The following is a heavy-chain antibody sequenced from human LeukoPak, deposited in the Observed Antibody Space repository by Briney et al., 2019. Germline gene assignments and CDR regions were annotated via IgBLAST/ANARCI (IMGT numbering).Heavy chain of an antibody. J-gene: IGHJ6*02. CDR3: ARDYSNPYYYYGMDV. D-gene: IGHD4-4*01. CDR2: INSDGSST. CDR1: GFTFSTYG. Sequence: GGSLRLSCAASGFTFSTYGMHWVRQAPGKGLVWVSRINSDGSSTSYADSVKGRFTISRDNAKNTLYLQMNSLRAEDTAVYYCARDYSNPYYYYGMDVWGQGTTVTVSS. V-gene: IGHV3-74*01.